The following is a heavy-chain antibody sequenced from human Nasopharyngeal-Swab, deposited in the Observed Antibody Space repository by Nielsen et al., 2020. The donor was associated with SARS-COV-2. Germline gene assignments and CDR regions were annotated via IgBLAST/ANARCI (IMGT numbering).Heavy chain of an antibody. J-gene: IGHJ3*02. D-gene: IGHD1-14*01. Sequence: SETLSLTCTVSGGSITSYYWGWIRQPPGKGLEWIGYIFHSGTTNYNPSLTRRVTMSVDTSKNQFSLRLSSVTDADSAVYYCAREVIAEPDSDGFDIWGQGTMVTVSS. V-gene: IGHV4-59*01. CDR3: AREVIAEPDSDGFDI. CDR1: GGSITSYY. CDR2: IFHSGTT.